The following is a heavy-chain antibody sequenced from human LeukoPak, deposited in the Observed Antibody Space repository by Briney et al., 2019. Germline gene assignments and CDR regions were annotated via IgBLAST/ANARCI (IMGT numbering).Heavy chain of an antibody. V-gene: IGHV1-46*01. CDR1: GYTFTTYY. J-gene: IGHJ3*02. CDR2: INPSGGST. Sequence: ASVKVSCKASGYTFTTYYMHWVRQAPGQGLECMGIINPSGGSTTYAQNFQGRVTMTRDTSTSAVYMEVSSLRSEDTAVYYCARGPANYYDSSSPYLFDIWGQGTMVTVSS. D-gene: IGHD3-22*01. CDR3: ARGPANYYDSSSPYLFDI.